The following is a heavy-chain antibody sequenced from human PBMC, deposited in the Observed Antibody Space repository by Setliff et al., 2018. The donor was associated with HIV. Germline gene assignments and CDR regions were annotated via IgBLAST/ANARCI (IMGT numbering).Heavy chain of an antibody. V-gene: IGHV3-7*03. D-gene: IGHD6-19*01. Sequence: HPGGSLRLSCAASGFTFDDYALTWVRQAPGKGLEWVANIKQDGSEKYYLESVKGRFSISRDNAKDSLYLQMNSLRVEDTAVHYCANVHRALADTYWGLGTLVTVSS. CDR1: GFTFDDYA. J-gene: IGHJ4*02. CDR2: IKQDGSEK. CDR3: ANVHRALADTY.